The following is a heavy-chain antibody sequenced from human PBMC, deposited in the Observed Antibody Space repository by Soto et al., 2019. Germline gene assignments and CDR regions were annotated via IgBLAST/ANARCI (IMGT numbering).Heavy chain of an antibody. CDR2: IDTSGTT. D-gene: IGHD3-10*01. CDR3: ARGPRGYVYYHGMDV. J-gene: IGHJ6*02. V-gene: IGHV4-4*07. Sequence: PSETLSLTCTVSGGSISSYYVSWIRQSAGKGLEWIGRIDTSGTTNYNPSLKSRVTMSVDASKNHSSLNLSSVTAADTAVYYCARGPRGYVYYHGMDVWGQGTTVTVSS. CDR1: GGSISSYY.